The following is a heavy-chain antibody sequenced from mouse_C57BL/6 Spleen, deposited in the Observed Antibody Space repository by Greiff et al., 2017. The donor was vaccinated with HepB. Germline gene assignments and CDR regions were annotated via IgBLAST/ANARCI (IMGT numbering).Heavy chain of an antibody. D-gene: IGHD3-2*02. CDR1: GFSLTSYG. CDR3: ARKADSSGYVALDY. V-gene: IGHV2-2*01. Sequence: QVQLKESGPGLVQPSQSLSITCTVSGFSLTSYGVHWVRQSPGKGLEWLGVIWSGGSTDYNAAFISRLSISKDNSKSQVFFKMNSLQADDTAIYYCARKADSSGYVALDYWGQGTTLTVSS. CDR2: IWSGGST. J-gene: IGHJ2*01.